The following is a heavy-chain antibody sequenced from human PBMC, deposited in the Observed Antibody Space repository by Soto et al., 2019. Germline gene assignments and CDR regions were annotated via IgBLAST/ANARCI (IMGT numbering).Heavy chain of an antibody. Sequence: PSETLSLTCTVSGGSIDNYYWSWIRQAPGKGLEWIGYISNSGSATYNPSLKSRVTFSLDTSKNLFFLRLTSLTTADTALYCCARDRYSSSWFRPYNWFDPWGQGALVTVSS. CDR3: ARDRYSSSWFRPYNWFDP. V-gene: IGHV4-59*01. J-gene: IGHJ5*02. D-gene: IGHD6-13*01. CDR1: GGSIDNYY. CDR2: ISNSGSA.